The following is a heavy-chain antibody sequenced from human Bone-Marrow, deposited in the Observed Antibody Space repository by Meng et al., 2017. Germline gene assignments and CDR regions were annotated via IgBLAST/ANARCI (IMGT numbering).Heavy chain of an antibody. D-gene: IGHD2-2*02. J-gene: IGHJ6*02. V-gene: IGHV1-69*13. CDR2: IIPIFGTA. CDR3: ASTDCSSTSCYTGYYYYGMDV. Sequence: SVKVSCKASGGTFSSYAISWVRQAPGQGLEWMGGIIPIFGTANYAQKFQGRVTITADESTSTAYMELSSLRSEDTAVYYCASTDCSSTSCYTGYYYYGMDVWGQGTTVTVSS. CDR1: GGTFSSYA.